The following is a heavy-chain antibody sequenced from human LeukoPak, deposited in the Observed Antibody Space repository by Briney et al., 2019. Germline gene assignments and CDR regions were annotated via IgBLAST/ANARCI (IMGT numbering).Heavy chain of an antibody. V-gene: IGHV3-7*01. Sequence: GGYLRLSCAASGFPFSGYWMVWVRQAPGKGMEWVANIKEDGSEQHYADSVRGRFTISRDNAKNSLYLEMNGLRAEDTAVYYCSRSLDYWGQGALVTVSS. J-gene: IGHJ4*02. CDR2: IKEDGSEQ. CDR3: SRSLDY. CDR1: GFPFSGYW.